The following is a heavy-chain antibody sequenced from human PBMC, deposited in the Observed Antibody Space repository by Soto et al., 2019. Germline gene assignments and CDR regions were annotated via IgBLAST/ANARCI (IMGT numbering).Heavy chain of an antibody. CDR2: MNPNSGNT. Sequence: QVQLVQSGAEVKKPGASVKVSCKASGYTFTSYDINWVRQATGQGLEWMGWMNPNSGNTGYAQKFQGRVTMTRNTSISTAYIDLSSLRSEDTAVYYCARGRHCSGGSCYYYYMDVWGKGTTVTVSS. CDR1: GYTFTSYD. D-gene: IGHD2-15*01. CDR3: ARGRHCSGGSCYYYYMDV. V-gene: IGHV1-8*01. J-gene: IGHJ6*03.